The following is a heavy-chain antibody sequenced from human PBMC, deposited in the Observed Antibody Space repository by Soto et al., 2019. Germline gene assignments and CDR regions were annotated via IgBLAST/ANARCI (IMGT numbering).Heavy chain of an antibody. J-gene: IGHJ4*02. CDR2: LSGTGGST. D-gene: IGHD1-1*01. Sequence: EVQLLESGADLVQPGGSLRLSCAASGFTFSDYDMTWVRQAPGKGLEWVSTLSGTGGSTYYADSVKGRFTISRDNPKNRLYLQMNSLRIDDTAVYFCAKGRPLQLGFDYWGQGALVTVSS. CDR3: AKGRPLQLGFDY. V-gene: IGHV3-23*01. CDR1: GFTFSDYD.